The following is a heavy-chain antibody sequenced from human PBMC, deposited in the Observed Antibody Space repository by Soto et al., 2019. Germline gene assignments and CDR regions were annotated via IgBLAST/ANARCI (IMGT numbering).Heavy chain of an antibody. J-gene: IGHJ4*02. V-gene: IGHV3-7*01. D-gene: IGHD4-17*01. Sequence: GGSLRLSCAASGFTFISYWMTWVRQAPGKGLEWVANIKEDGSEKYYLDSVKGRFTISRDNAKNSLYLQMDSLRAEDTAVYYCARERTSVTTIDYWGQGTLVTVSS. CDR1: GFTFISYW. CDR3: ARERTSVTTIDY. CDR2: IKEDGSEK.